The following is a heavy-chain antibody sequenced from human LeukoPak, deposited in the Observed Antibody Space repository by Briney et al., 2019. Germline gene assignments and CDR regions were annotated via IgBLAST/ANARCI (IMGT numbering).Heavy chain of an antibody. Sequence: NPGGSLRLSCAASGFTFSDYYMSWIRQAPGKGLEWVSSISSRSSYIYYADSLKGRFTISRDNAKNSLSLQMNSLRAEDTAVYYCARVRSRTENGMDVWGQGTTVTVSS. J-gene: IGHJ6*02. CDR2: ISSRSSYI. V-gene: IGHV3-11*06. CDR3: ARVRSRTENGMDV. CDR1: GFTFSDYY.